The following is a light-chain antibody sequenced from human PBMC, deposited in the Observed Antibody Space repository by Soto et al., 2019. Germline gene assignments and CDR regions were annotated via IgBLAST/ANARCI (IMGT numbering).Light chain of an antibody. J-gene: IGLJ3*02. CDR3: SSYTSSSTWV. CDR1: SSDVGGYNY. CDR2: DVS. V-gene: IGLV2-14*01. Sequence: QSALTQPASVSGSPGQSSAISCTRTSSDVGGYNYVSWYQQHPGKTPNLMIYDVSNRPSGVSNRFSGSKSGNTASLTISGLQAEDEADYYCSSYTSSSTWVLGGGTQLTVL.